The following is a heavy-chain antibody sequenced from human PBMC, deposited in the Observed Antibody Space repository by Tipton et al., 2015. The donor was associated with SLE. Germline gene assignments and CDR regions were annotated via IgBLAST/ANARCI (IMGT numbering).Heavy chain of an antibody. D-gene: IGHD6-13*01. J-gene: IGHJ5*02. V-gene: IGHV4-59*08. CDR3: TRSLYNTNWFWFDP. CDR2: IFYTGST. CDR1: GVSVTNYY. Sequence: TLSLTCTVSGVSVTNYYWSWIRQPPGKRLEWIGYIFYTGSTNYNPSLKSRVTISVDTSKNQFSLQLSSVTAADTAVYFCTRSLYNTNWFWFDPWGQGTLVIVSS.